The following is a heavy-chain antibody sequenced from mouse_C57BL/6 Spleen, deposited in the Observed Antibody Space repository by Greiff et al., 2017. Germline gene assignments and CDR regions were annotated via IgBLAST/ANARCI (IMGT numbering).Heavy chain of an antibody. CDR2: IWGVGST. J-gene: IGHJ3*01. CDR3: ASGTFAY. Sequence: VQGVESGPGLVAPSQSLSITCTVSGFSLTSYGVDWVRQSPGKGLEWLGVIWGVGSTNYNSALKSRLSISKDNSKSQVFIKMNSLQTDDTAMYYCASGTFAYWGQGTLVTVSA. V-gene: IGHV2-6*01. CDR1: GFSLTSYG.